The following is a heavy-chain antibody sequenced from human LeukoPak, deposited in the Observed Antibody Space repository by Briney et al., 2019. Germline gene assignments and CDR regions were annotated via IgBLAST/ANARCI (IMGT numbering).Heavy chain of an antibody. D-gene: IGHD6-6*01. CDR2: ISGSGGST. V-gene: IGHV3-23*01. CDR3: AKVSSGIAAPNSDY. CDR1: GFTFSSDA. J-gene: IGHJ4*02. Sequence: GGSLRLSCAASGFTFSSDAMSWVRQAPGKGLEWVSAISGSGGSTYYADSVKGRFTISRDNSKNTLYLQMNSLRAEDTAVYYCAKVSSGIAAPNSDYWGQGTLVTVSS.